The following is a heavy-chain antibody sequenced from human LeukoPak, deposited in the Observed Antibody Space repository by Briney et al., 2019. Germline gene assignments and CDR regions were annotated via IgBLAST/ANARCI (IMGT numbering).Heavy chain of an antibody. D-gene: IGHD3-3*01. CDR3: ARGGFYDFWSGYYPPV. CDR2: INTNTGNP. CDR1: GYTFTSYA. Sequence: ASVKVSCKASGYTFTSYAMNWVRQAPGQGLEWMGWINTNTGNPTYAQGFTGRFVFSLDTSVSTAYLQISSLKAEDTAVYYCARGGFYDFWSGYYPPVWGQGTTVTVSS. J-gene: IGHJ6*02. V-gene: IGHV7-4-1*02.